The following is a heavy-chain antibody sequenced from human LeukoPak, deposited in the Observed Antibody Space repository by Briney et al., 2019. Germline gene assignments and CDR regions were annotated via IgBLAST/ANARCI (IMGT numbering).Heavy chain of an antibody. V-gene: IGHV3-53*01. J-gene: IGHJ6*03. CDR1: GFTVSSNY. CDR2: IYSGGST. CDR3: ARTPEGYYYYMDV. Sequence: GGSLRLSCAASGFTVSSNYMSWVRQAPGKGLEWVSVIYSGGSTYYADPVKGRFTISRDNSKNTLYLQMNSLRAEDTAVYYCARTPEGYYYYMDVWGKGTTVTVSS.